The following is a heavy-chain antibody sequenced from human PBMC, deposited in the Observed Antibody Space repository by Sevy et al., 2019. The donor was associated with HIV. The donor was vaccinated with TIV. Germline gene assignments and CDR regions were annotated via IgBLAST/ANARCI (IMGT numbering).Heavy chain of an antibody. CDR1: GDSVSSNSAA. Sequence: KQSQTLSLTCAISGDSVSSNSAAWNWIRQSPSRGLEWLGRTYYRSKWYNDYAVSVKSRITINPDTSKNQFSLQLNSVTPEDTAVYYCARAESENWATGYYGMDVWGQGTTVTVSS. J-gene: IGHJ6*02. V-gene: IGHV6-1*01. D-gene: IGHD7-27*01. CDR3: ARAESENWATGYYGMDV. CDR2: TYYRSKWYN.